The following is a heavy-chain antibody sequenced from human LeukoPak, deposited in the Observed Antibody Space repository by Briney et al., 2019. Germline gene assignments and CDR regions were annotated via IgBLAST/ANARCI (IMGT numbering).Heavy chain of an antibody. V-gene: IGHV4-39*07. CDR2: IYYSGST. D-gene: IGHD3-10*01. Sequence: SETLSLTCTVSGDSISSISYYWGWIRQAPGKGLEWIASIYYSGSTNYNPSLKSRVTISVDTSKNQFSLKLSSVTAADTAVYYCARRLGSSWFDPWGQGTLVTVSS. J-gene: IGHJ5*02. CDR1: GDSISSISYY. CDR3: ARRLGSSWFDP.